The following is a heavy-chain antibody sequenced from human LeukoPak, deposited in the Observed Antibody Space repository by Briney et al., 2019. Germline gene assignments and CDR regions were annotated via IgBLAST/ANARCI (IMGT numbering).Heavy chain of an antibody. V-gene: IGHV3-13*01. D-gene: IGHD6-6*01. J-gene: IGHJ6*02. CDR2: IGISGDT. Sequence: GGSLRLSCAASGFTFSSYDMHWVRQTIGKGLEWVSSIGISGDTYYPGSVKGRFTISRENAKNSLYLQMNSLRAGDTAVYYCARAPPYSSASWGYYGMDVWGQGTTVTVSS. CDR1: GFTFSSYD. CDR3: ARAPPYSSASWGYYGMDV.